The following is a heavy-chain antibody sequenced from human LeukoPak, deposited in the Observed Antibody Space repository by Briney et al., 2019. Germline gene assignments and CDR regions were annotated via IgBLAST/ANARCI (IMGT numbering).Heavy chain of an antibody. CDR1: GYTFTGYY. D-gene: IGHD3-16*02. J-gene: IGHJ5*02. CDR3: ARSGLRLGELSGPGPGWFDP. Sequence: ASVTVSCKASGYTFTGYYMHWVRQAPGQGLEWMGWINPNSGGTNYAQKFQGRVTMTRDTSISTAYMELSRLRSDDTAVYYCARSGLRLGELSGPGPGWFDPWGQGTLVTVSS. CDR2: INPNSGGT. V-gene: IGHV1-2*02.